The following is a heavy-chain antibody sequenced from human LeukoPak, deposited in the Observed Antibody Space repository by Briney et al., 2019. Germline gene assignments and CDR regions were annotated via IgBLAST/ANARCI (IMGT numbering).Heavy chain of an antibody. CDR1: GFTFPSYW. Sequence: PGGSLRLSCAASGFTFPSYWMSWVRQPPGKGLEWVANIKHDGSERYYVDSVKGRFTISRDDAKKSVYLQMSSLRAEDTALYYCARGPGRVAVPATGSFDLWGQGTMVTVSS. V-gene: IGHV3-7*03. J-gene: IGHJ3*01. CDR3: ARGPGRVAVPATGSFDL. CDR2: IKHDGSER. D-gene: IGHD3-9*01.